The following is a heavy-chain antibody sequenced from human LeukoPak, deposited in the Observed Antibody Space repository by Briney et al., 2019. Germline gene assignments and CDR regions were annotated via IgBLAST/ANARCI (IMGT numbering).Heavy chain of an antibody. J-gene: IGHJ4*02. Sequence: PGGSPRLSCAASGFTFSSYGMHWVRQAPGKGLEWVAVISYDGSNKYYADSVKGRFTISRDNSKNTLYLQMNSLRAEDTAVYYCAKTRYREIAAAIDYWGQGTLVTVSS. D-gene: IGHD6-13*01. CDR2: ISYDGSNK. V-gene: IGHV3-30*18. CDR3: AKTRYREIAAAIDY. CDR1: GFTFSSYG.